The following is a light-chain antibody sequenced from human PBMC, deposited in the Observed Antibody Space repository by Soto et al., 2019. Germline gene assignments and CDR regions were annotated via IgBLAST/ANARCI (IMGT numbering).Light chain of an antibody. Sequence: EIVLTQSPGTLSLSPGERATLSCRASQSVASSYSAWYQQKPGQAPRLVIHGASSRATGIPDRFSGSGSGTDFILTISRLEPEDFAVYYCQQYGNSHFTFGPGTKVDIK. J-gene: IGKJ3*01. CDR1: QSVASSY. V-gene: IGKV3-20*01. CDR3: QQYGNSHFT. CDR2: GAS.